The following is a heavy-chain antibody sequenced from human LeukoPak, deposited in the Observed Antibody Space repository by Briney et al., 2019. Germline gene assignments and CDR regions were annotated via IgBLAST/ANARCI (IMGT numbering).Heavy chain of an antibody. CDR1: GFTFSSYS. Sequence: GGSLRLSCAASGFTFSSYSMNWVRQAPGKGLEWVSPISSSSSYIYYADSVKGRFTISRDNAKNSLYLQMNSLRAEDTAVYYCARDGGIVVVPAADPTAFDIWGQGTMVTVSS. CDR2: ISSSSSYI. J-gene: IGHJ3*02. CDR3: ARDGGIVVVPAADPTAFDI. V-gene: IGHV3-21*01. D-gene: IGHD2-2*01.